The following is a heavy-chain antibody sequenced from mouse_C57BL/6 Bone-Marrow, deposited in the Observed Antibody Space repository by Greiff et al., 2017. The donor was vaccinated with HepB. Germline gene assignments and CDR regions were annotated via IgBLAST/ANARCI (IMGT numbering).Heavy chain of an antibody. Sequence: EVHLVESGGGLVQPGESLKLSCESYEYEFPSHDMSWVRKTPEKRLELVAAINSDGGSTYYPDTMERRFIISRDKTKRTLYLQMSSLRSEDTALYYCARQGSSSYWYFDVWGTGTTVTVSS. CDR3: ARQGSSSYWYFDV. V-gene: IGHV5-2*01. CDR1: EYEFPSHD. J-gene: IGHJ1*03. D-gene: IGHD1-1*01. CDR2: INSDGGST.